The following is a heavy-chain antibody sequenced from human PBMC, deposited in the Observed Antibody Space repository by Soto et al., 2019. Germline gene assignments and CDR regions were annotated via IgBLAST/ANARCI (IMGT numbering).Heavy chain of an antibody. CDR2: IAYDGIKK. CDR3: ARGDQDDILLRYYAMDA. D-gene: IGHD2-15*01. CDR1: GFTFSKFD. Sequence: QVQLVESGGGVVQPGTSLRLSCVASGFTFSKFDMHWIRQTPDKRLQWVAFIAYDGIKKYYTGSVKGRCTVSRDNSKKTVSRQMNNLGLEDTATYFCARGDQDDILLRYYAMDAWGLGTTVTISS. J-gene: IGHJ6*02. V-gene: IGHV3-30-3*01.